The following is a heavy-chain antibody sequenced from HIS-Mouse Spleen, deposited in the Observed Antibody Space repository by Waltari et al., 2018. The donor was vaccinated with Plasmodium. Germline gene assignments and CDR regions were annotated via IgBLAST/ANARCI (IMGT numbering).Heavy chain of an antibody. CDR2: ISWNSGSI. Sequence: EVQLVESGGGLVQPGRSLRLSCAASGFTFDDYAMHWVRQAPGKGLEWVSGISWNSGSIGYADSVKGRFTISRDNAKNSLYLQMNSLRAEDTALYYCAKDQTPYQLLHFDYWGQETLVTVSS. D-gene: IGHD2-2*01. CDR1: GFTFDDYA. V-gene: IGHV3-9*01. CDR3: AKDQTPYQLLHFDY. J-gene: IGHJ4*02.